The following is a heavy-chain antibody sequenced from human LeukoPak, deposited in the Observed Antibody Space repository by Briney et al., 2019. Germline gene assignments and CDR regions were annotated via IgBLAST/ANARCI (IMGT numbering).Heavy chain of an antibody. CDR2: IHYPEST. D-gene: IGHD6-13*01. Sequence: KASETLSLTCAVSGFSISSGYFWGWIRRPPGKGLEWIGTIHYPESTYYNPSLNSRLTISIDTSKNHFSLKLSSVTAADTALYYCARGRGRQVGTRWHPDTHHDIWGQGILVTVSS. CDR1: GFSISSGYF. V-gene: IGHV4-38-2*01. J-gene: IGHJ4*02. CDR3: ARGRGRQVGTRWHPDTHHDI.